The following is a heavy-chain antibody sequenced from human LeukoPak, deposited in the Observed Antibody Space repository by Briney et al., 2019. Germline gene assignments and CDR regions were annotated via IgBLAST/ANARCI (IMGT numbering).Heavy chain of an antibody. CDR1: GGSISSYY. Sequence: SETLSLTRTVSGGSISSYYWNWIRQPPGKGLEWIGYISYSGSTNYKSSLKSRVTISVDTSKNQFSLKLSSVTAADTAVYYCVRAAYCGSGCYHYFDYWGQGTLVTVSS. CDR2: ISYSGST. D-gene: IGHD2-21*02. V-gene: IGHV4-59*01. J-gene: IGHJ4*02. CDR3: VRAAYCGSGCYHYFDY.